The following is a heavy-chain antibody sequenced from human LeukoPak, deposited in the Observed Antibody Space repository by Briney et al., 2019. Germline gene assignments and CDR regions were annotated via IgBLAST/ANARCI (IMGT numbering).Heavy chain of an antibody. CDR3: AKDATAVPGTVYMDV. V-gene: IGHV3-48*03. CDR1: GFTFSDYE. D-gene: IGHD2-2*01. Sequence: PGGSLRLSCAASGFTFSDYEMNWVRQAPGKGLEWLSHISVSGTTIHYADSVKGRFTISRDNAKNSVYLQMASLRAEDTALYYCAKDATAVPGTVYMDVWGKGTTVTISS. J-gene: IGHJ6*03. CDR2: ISVSGTTI.